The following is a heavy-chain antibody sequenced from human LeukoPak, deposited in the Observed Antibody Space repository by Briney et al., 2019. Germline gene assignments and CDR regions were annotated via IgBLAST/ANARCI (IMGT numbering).Heavy chain of an antibody. D-gene: IGHD5-18*01. V-gene: IGHV4-4*02. CDR2: THYSGSI. CDR1: GVSITSSNW. CDR3: ARERQYSYGYSLPRRTGYFDY. J-gene: IGHJ4*02. Sequence: PSETLSLTCAVSGVSITSSNWWSWVRQPPGKGLEWVGETHYSGSINYNPSLKSRVTISVDKSKNQFSLKLSSVTAADTAVYYCARERQYSYGYSLPRRTGYFDYWGQGTLVTVSS.